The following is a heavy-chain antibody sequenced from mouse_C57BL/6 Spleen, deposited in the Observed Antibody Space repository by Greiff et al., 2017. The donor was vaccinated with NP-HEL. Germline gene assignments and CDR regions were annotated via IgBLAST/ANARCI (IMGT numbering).Heavy chain of an antibody. D-gene: IGHD2-1*01. CDR1: GFTFSDYY. Sequence: EVKVVESEGGLVQPGSSMKLSCTASGFTFSDYYMAWVRQVPEKGLEWVANINYDGSSTYYLDSLKSRFIISRDNAKNILYLQMSSLKSEDTATYYCAREGCNYGYYAMDYWGQGTSVTVSS. CDR2: INYDGSST. J-gene: IGHJ4*01. CDR3: AREGCNYGYYAMDY. V-gene: IGHV5-16*01.